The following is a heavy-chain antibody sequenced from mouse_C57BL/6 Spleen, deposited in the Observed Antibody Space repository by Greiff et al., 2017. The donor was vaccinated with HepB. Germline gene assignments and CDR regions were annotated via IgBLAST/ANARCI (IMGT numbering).Heavy chain of an antibody. J-gene: IGHJ2*01. CDR1: GYAFSSSW. CDR2: IYPGDGDT. V-gene: IGHV1-82*01. D-gene: IGHD3-2*02. CDR3: AREDSSGYGDY. Sequence: QVQLQQSGPELVKPGASVKISCKASGYAFSSSWMNWVKQRPGKGLEWIGRIYPGDGDTNYNGKFKGKATLTADKSTSTAYMQLSSLTSEDSAVYFGAREDSSGYGDYWGQGTTLTVSS.